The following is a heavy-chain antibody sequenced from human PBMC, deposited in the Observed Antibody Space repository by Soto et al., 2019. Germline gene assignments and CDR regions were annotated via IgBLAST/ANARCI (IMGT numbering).Heavy chain of an antibody. Sequence: GGSLRLSCAASGFTFSSYDMHWVRQATGKGLEWVSAIGTAGDTYYPGSVKGRFTISRENAKNSLYLQMNSLRAEDTAVYYCARGGWTEGTMIVDYYYYYGMDVWGQGTTVTVSS. D-gene: IGHD3-22*01. J-gene: IGHJ6*02. CDR2: IGTAGDT. CDR1: GFTFSSYD. CDR3: ARGGWTEGTMIVDYYYYYGMDV. V-gene: IGHV3-13*01.